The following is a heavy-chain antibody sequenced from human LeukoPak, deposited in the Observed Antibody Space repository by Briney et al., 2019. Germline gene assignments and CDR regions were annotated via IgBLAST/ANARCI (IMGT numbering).Heavy chain of an antibody. CDR1: GYTFTSYG. CDR2: ISAYNGNT. V-gene: IGHV1-18*01. D-gene: IGHD1-26*01. Sequence: ASVKVSCKASGYTFTSYGISWVRQAPGQGLEWMGWISAYNGNTNYAQKLQGRVTMTTDTSTSTAYMELRSLRPDDTAVYYCARIYTSGSSGRTVDYWGQGTLVTVSS. J-gene: IGHJ4*02. CDR3: ARIYTSGSSGRTVDY.